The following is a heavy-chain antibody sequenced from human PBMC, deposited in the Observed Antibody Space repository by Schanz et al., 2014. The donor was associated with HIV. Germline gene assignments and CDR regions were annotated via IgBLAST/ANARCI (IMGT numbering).Heavy chain of an antibody. CDR1: GLTFSRSI. V-gene: IGHV3-30*09. CDR2: MSHDGFSK. Sequence: QVQLVESGGGVVQPGRSLRLSCTASGLTFSRSIMHWVRQAPGKGQEWVAGMSHDGFSKYFADSVKGRFAISREDSKNTVHLQMDSLRPEDTAVYYCAREGESSGRAGLFDLWGQGAMVTVS. CDR3: AREGESSGRAGLFDL. D-gene: IGHD6-19*01. J-gene: IGHJ3*01.